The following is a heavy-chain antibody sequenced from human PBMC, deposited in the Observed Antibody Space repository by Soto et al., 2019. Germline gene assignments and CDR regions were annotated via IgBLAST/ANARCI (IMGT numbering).Heavy chain of an antibody. CDR1: GDSINNAGSY. V-gene: IGHV4-31*03. J-gene: IGHJ5*02. Sequence: QVQLQESGPGLVKPSQTLSLTCSVSGDSINNAGSYWTWIRQHPGKGLEWIGYIYYSGSTYYSPSLKSRVTISVDTSKNQFSLKLTSVTAADTALYYCARGGVLRFLEWFPGGWFDPWGQGTLVTVSS. CDR3: ARGGVLRFLEWFPGGWFDP. D-gene: IGHD3-3*01. CDR2: IYYSGST.